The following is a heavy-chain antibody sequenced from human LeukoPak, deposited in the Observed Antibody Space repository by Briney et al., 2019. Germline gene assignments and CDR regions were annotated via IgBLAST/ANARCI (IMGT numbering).Heavy chain of an antibody. J-gene: IGHJ3*02. V-gene: IGHV1-18*01. Sequence: ASVKVSCTASGYTFTSYGISWVRQAPGQGLEWMGWISAYNGNTNYAQKLQGRVTMTTDTSTSTAYMELRSLRSDDTAVYYCARGEVLGYDLTAFDIWGQGTMVTVSS. CDR2: ISAYNGNT. CDR3: ARGEVLGYDLTAFDI. CDR1: GYTFTSYG. D-gene: IGHD3-16*01.